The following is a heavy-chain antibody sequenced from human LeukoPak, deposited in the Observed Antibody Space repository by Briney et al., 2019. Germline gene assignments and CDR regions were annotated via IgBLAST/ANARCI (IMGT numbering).Heavy chain of an antibody. J-gene: IGHJ5*02. CDR2: IGGIGAST. D-gene: IGHD4-17*01. V-gene: IGHV3-23*01. Sequence: GGSLRLSCAASGFTFSSHAMNWVRQAPGKGLEWVSSIGGIGASTYYADSVKGRFTISRDNSKNTLYLQMNSLRAEDTALYYCAKAAYGDYVNWFDPWGQGILVIVSS. CDR3: AKAAYGDYVNWFDP. CDR1: GFTFSSHA.